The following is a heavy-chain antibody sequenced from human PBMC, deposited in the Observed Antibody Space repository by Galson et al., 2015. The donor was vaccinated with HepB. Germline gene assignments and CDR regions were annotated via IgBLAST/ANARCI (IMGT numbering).Heavy chain of an antibody. J-gene: IGHJ6*02. CDR3: ARGATTQLYYYYYGMDV. V-gene: IGHV1-69*13. Sequence: SVKVSCKASGGTFSSYAISWVRQAPGQGLEWMGGIIPIFGTANYAQKFQGRVTITADESTSTAYMELSSLRSEDTAVYYCARGATTQLYYYYYGMDVWGQGTTVTVSS. CDR2: IIPIFGTA. CDR1: GGTFSSYA. D-gene: IGHD1-26*01.